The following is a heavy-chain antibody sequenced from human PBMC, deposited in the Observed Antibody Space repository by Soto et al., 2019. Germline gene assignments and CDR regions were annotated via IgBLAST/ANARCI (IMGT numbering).Heavy chain of an antibody. CDR1: GGSISSYY. Sequence: PSETLSLTCTVSGGSISSYYLSWIRQPPGKGLEWIGYIYYSGSTNYNPSLKSRVTISVDTSKNQFSLKLSSVTAADTAVYYCAREHYYDSSGYQLGAFDIWGRGTMVTVSS. V-gene: IGHV4-59*01. CDR3: AREHYYDSSGYQLGAFDI. D-gene: IGHD3-22*01. J-gene: IGHJ3*02. CDR2: IYYSGST.